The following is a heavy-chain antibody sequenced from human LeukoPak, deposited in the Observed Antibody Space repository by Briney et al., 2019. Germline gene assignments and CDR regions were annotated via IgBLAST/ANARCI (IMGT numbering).Heavy chain of an antibody. V-gene: IGHV4-39*01. CDR1: GGSISSSSYY. CDR3: ARRYLGGSYLYYYYYMDV. CDR2: IYYSGST. Sequence: SETLSLTCTVSGGSISSSSYYWGWIRQPPGKGLEWIGSIYYSGSTYYNPSLKSRVTISVDTSKNQFSLKLSSVTAADTAVYYCARRYLGGSYLYYYYYMDVRGKGTTVTVSS. D-gene: IGHD1-26*01. J-gene: IGHJ6*03.